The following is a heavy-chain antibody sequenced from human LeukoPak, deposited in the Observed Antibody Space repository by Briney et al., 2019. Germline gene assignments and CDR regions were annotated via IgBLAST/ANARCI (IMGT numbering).Heavy chain of an antibody. D-gene: IGHD2-15*01. CDR3: ARALVVAAIHWFDP. CDR1: GYTFTGYY. Sequence: ASVKVSCKASGYTFTGYYMHWVRQAPGQGLEWMGWINPNSGGTNYAQKFQGRVTMTRDTSISTAYMELSRLRSDDTAVYYCARALVVAAIHWFDPWGQGTLVTVSP. J-gene: IGHJ5*02. CDR2: INPNSGGT. V-gene: IGHV1-2*02.